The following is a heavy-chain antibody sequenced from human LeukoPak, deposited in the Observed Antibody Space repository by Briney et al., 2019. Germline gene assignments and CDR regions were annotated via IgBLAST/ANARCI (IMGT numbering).Heavy chain of an antibody. Sequence: SETLSLTSAAYGGSFIGYFWTRIRQAPGKGLEWIGEINHSGTTNYNPSLKSRVTISVDKSKNQFSLELSSVTAADTAVYYCARKIEEQQLVNFDYGGQGTVVTVSS. CDR1: GGSFIGYF. V-gene: IGHV4-34*01. J-gene: IGHJ4*02. CDR3: ARKIEEQQLVNFDY. D-gene: IGHD6-13*01. CDR2: INHSGTT.